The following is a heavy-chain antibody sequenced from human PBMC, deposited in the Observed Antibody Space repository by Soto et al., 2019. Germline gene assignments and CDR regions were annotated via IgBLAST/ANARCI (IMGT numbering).Heavy chain of an antibody. CDR3: AGTTSHYWYYMDV. CDR1: GYSFTNYG. J-gene: IGHJ6*03. CDR2: ISAYNGNT. Sequence: ASVKVSCKASGYSFTNYGITWVRQAPGQGFEWMGWISAYNGNTKYAQKLQGRVTMTTDTSKNQFSLQLTSVTPEDTAVYYCAGTTSHYWYYMDVWGKGTTVTVSS. V-gene: IGHV1-18*01. D-gene: IGHD1-7*01.